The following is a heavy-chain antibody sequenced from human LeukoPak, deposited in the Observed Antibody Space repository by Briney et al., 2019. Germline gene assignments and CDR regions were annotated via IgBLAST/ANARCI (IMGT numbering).Heavy chain of an antibody. CDR3: ARSSGYSSSWWGHYYYYYYMDV. CDR1: GFTFSDYY. V-gene: IGHV3-11*04. D-gene: IGHD6-13*01. Sequence: GGSLRLSCAASGFTFSDYYMSWLRQAPGKGLEWVSYISSSGSTIYYADSVKGRFTISRDNSKNTLYLQMNSLRAEDTAVYYCARSSGYSSSWWGHYYYYYYMDVWGKGTTVTISS. CDR2: ISSSGSTI. J-gene: IGHJ6*03.